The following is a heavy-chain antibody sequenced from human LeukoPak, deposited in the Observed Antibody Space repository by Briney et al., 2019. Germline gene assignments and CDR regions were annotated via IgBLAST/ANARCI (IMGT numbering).Heavy chain of an antibody. Sequence: PGGSLRLSCAASGFTFDDYGMSWVRHAPGKGLEWVSGINWNGGSTGYADSVKGRFTISRDNAKNSLYLQMNSLRAEDTALYYCARDEAYYYDSSGYPTAAYYFDYWGQGTLVTVSS. V-gene: IGHV3-20*04. CDR3: ARDEAYYYDSSGYPTAAYYFDY. CDR1: GFTFDDYG. D-gene: IGHD3-22*01. CDR2: INWNGGST. J-gene: IGHJ4*02.